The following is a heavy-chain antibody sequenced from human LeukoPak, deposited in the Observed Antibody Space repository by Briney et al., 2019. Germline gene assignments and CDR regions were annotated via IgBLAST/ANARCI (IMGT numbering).Heavy chain of an antibody. CDR2: IVVGSDNT. J-gene: IGHJ4*02. V-gene: IGHV1-58*01. D-gene: IGHD3-10*01. CDR3: AADRAGSYLRFVY. CDR1: GFTFTSSV. Sequence: TSVKVSCKASGFTFTSSVVQWVRQARGQRLEWIGWIVVGSDNTNYAQKFQERVTITRDMSTSTSYMELSSLRFEDTAVYYCAADRAGSYLRFVYWGQGTPVTVSS.